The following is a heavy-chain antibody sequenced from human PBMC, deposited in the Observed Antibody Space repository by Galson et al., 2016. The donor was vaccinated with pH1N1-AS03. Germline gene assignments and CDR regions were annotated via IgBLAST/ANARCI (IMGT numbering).Heavy chain of an antibody. Sequence: SLRLSCAASGFTFGSFGMNWVRQAPGKGLEWVAFIRYDGRNKFYADSMKGRFTISRDNSKNTLYLQVNSLRTDDTAVYYCARAAYDRTEDYYSHFDKWGQGTLVTVSS. J-gene: IGHJ4*02. CDR3: ARAAYDRTEDYYSHFDK. V-gene: IGHV3-30*02. CDR1: GFTFGSFG. D-gene: IGHD3-22*01. CDR2: IRYDGRNK.